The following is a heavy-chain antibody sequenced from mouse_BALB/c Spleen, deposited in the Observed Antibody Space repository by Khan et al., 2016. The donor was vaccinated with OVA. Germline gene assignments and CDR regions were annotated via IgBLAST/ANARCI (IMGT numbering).Heavy chain of an antibody. Sequence: EVQLQQSGPELMKPGASVKISCKASGYSFTSYYIHWVMQSHGKSLEWIGYIDPFSGGTTYNQKFKGKATLTVDKYSSTAYIHLSNLTSEDSAVYYCTRHGCVAWFTYWGQGTLVTVSA. CDR1: GYSFTSYY. V-gene: IGHV1S135*01. J-gene: IGHJ3*01. CDR2: IDPFSGGT. D-gene: IGHD2-2*01. CDR3: TRHGCVAWFTY.